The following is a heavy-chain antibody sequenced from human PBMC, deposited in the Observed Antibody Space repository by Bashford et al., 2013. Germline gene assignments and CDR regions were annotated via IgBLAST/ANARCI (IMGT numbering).Heavy chain of an antibody. V-gene: IGHV5-51*01. J-gene: IGHJ4*02. CDR2: INPADSDT. CDR1: GYTFTNYW. CDR3: ARRVGGNYYEADFDY. Sequence: GESLKISCKGSGYTFTNYWIGWVRQMPGKGLEWMGIINPADSDTRYSPSFQGQVTISADKSISTAYLQWSSLKASDTAMYYCARRVGGNYYEADFDYWGQGTLVHRLL. D-gene: IGHD1-26*01.